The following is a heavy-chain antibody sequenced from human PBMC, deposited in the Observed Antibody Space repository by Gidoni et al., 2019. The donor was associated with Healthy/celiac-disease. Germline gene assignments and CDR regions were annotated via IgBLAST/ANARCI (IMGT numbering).Heavy chain of an antibody. V-gene: IGHV5-10-1*01. D-gene: IGHD3-3*02. CDR3: ARRTGRLADAFDI. J-gene: IGHJ3*02. Sequence: PSFQGHVTISADKSISTAYLQWSSLKASDTAMYYCARRTGRLADAFDIWGQGTMVTVSS.